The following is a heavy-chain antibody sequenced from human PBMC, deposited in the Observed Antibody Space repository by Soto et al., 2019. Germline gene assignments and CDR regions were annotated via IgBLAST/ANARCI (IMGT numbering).Heavy chain of an antibody. V-gene: IGHV1-3*01. CDR2: INAGNGNT. Sequence: ASVKVSCKASGYTFTSYAMHWVRQAPGQRLEWMGWINAGNGNTKYSQKFQGRVTITRDTSASTAYMELSSLRSEDTAVYYCELVQEKNYYYYGMDVWGQGTTVTVSS. J-gene: IGHJ6*02. CDR3: ELVQEKNYYYYGMDV. CDR1: GYTFTSYA. D-gene: IGHD6-13*01.